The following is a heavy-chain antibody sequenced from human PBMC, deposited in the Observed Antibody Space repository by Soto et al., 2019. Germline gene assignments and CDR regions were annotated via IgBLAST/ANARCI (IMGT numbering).Heavy chain of an antibody. V-gene: IGHV4-39*01. D-gene: IGHD2-15*01. CDR3: AAVVPAARVDY. CDR2: IYYSGTT. J-gene: IGHJ4*02. CDR1: GGSMRTPNYY. Sequence: QLQLQESGPGLVKPSTTLSLTCNVSGGSMRTPNYYWVWIRQPPGKGLEWIGSIYYSGTTYYSPFIKRRVAISADTSKNQFSLVLDSVAAADTAVYFCAAVVPAARVDYCGQGALITVSS.